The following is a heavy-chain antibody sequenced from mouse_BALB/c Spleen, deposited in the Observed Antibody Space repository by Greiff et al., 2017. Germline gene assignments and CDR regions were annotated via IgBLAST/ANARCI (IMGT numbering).Heavy chain of an antibody. J-gene: IGHJ4*01. CDR3: AREKGSFYYGNWNYAMDD. V-gene: IGHV7-3*02. CDR1: GFTFTDYY. D-gene: IGHD2-1*01. CDR2: IRNKANGYTT. Sequence: EVQLVESGGGLVQPGGSLRLSCATSGFTFTDYYMSWVRQPPGKALEWLGFIRNKANGYTTEYSASVKGRFTISRDNSQSILYLQMNTLRAEDSATYYCAREKGSFYYGNWNYAMDDWGQGTSVTVSS.